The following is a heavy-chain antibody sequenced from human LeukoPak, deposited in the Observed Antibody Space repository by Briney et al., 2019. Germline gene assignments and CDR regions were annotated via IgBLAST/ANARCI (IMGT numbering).Heavy chain of an antibody. J-gene: IGHJ4*02. CDR1: GYTFTSYA. CDR2: INPSGGST. Sequence: ASVKVSCKASGYTFTSYAMNWVRQAPGQGLEWMGIINPSGGSTSYAQKFQGRVTMTRDTSTSTVYMELSSLRSEDTAVYYCARGGYYDSSGFHTKDYWGQGTLVTVSS. D-gene: IGHD3-22*01. V-gene: IGHV1-46*01. CDR3: ARGGYYDSSGFHTKDY.